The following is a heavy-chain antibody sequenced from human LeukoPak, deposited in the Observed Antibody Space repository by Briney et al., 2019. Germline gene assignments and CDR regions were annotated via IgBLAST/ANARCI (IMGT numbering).Heavy chain of an antibody. CDR1: GFTLRIYW. V-gene: IGHV3-7*04. CDR3: ARDYFYPMDV. J-gene: IGHJ6*02. CDR2: IKHDGSEK. Sequence: GGTLRLSCAASGFTLRIYWTSCVPHAPGKGREWVANIKHDGSEKYYVDSVKGRFTISRDNAKNSLYLQMNSLRAEDTAVYYCARDYFYPMDVWGQGSTVTVSS.